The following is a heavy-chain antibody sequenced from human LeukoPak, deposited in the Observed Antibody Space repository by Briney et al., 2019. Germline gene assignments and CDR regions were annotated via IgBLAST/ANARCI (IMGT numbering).Heavy chain of an antibody. CDR2: ISYDGSNK. CDR1: GFTFSSYA. J-gene: IGHJ6*04. V-gene: IGHV3-30*04. CDR3: ARVNFAAAAMDV. Sequence: GGSLRLSCAASGFTFSSYAMHWVRQAPGKGLEWVAVISYDGSNKYYADSVKGRFTFSRDDSKNTLYLQMTSLRAEDTAVYYCARVNFAAAAMDVWGKGTTVTVSS. D-gene: IGHD6-13*01.